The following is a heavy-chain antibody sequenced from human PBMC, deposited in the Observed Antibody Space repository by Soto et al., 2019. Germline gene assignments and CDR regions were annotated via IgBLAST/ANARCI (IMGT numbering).Heavy chain of an antibody. D-gene: IGHD6-19*01. Sequence: VSLRLSCTASGFAFSQYGMSWVRQAPGKGLEWVSSIRSFDYRTNYADSVKGRFTISRDNSKSMLSLQMNSLRAEDTAVYYCAKDVESGWYGAFDYWGPGTLVTVSS. J-gene: IGHJ4*02. CDR3: AKDVESGWYGAFDY. V-gene: IGHV3-23*01. CDR2: IRSFDYRT. CDR1: GFAFSQYG.